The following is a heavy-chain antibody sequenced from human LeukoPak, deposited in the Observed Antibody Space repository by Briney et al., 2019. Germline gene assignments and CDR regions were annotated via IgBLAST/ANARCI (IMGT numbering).Heavy chain of an antibody. CDR3: ARERAARPQYYFDY. Sequence: KPGGSLRHSCAASGFTFSSYSMNWVRQAPGKGLEWVSSISSSSSYIYYPDSVKGRFTISRDNAKNSLYLQTNSLRAEDTAVYYCARERAARPQYYFDYWGQGTLVTVSS. CDR1: GFTFSSYS. J-gene: IGHJ4*02. D-gene: IGHD6-6*01. CDR2: ISSSSSYI. V-gene: IGHV3-21*01.